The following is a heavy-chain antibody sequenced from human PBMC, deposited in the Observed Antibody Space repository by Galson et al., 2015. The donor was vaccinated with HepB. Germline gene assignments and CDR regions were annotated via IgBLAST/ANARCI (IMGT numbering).Heavy chain of an antibody. J-gene: IGHJ4*02. Sequence: PALVKPPQPLTLTCPFFGFSLSTSGMCVSWIRQPPGKALEWLARIDWDDDKYYSTSLKTRLTISKDTSKNQVVLTMTNMNPVDTATYYCARTRGYSGYDSDYWGQGTLVTVSS. CDR2: IDWDDDK. V-gene: IGHV2-70*11. CDR3: ARTRGYSGYDSDY. CDR1: GFSLSTSGMC. D-gene: IGHD5-12*01.